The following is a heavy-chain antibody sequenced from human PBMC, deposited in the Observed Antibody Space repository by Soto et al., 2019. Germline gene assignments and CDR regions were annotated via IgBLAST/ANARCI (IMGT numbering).Heavy chain of an antibody. CDR3: SRRAPEGFDP. V-gene: IGHV4-39*02. CDR1: GGSIATSSYF. J-gene: IGHJ5*02. Sequence: SETLSLTCTVSGGSIATSSYFWAWIRRPPGKGLEWIGSIDYRGTIYNNPSLKSRVTISVDTSKNHFSLRLDSVTAADTALYYCSRRAPEGFDPWGQGTLVTVSS. CDR2: IDYRGTI.